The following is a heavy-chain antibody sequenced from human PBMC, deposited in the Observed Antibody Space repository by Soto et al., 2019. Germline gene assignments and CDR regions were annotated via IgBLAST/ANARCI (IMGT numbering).Heavy chain of an antibody. CDR1: GFTFSSYA. J-gene: IGHJ4*02. CDR2: ISGSGGST. Sequence: PGGSLRLSCAASGFTFSSYAMSWVRQAPGKGLEWVSAISGSGGSTYYADSVKGRFTISRDNSKNTLYLQMNSLRAEDTAVYYCAKAALKLRFLEWLTIDYWGQGPLVTVSS. D-gene: IGHD3-3*01. CDR3: AKAALKLRFLEWLTIDY. V-gene: IGHV3-23*01.